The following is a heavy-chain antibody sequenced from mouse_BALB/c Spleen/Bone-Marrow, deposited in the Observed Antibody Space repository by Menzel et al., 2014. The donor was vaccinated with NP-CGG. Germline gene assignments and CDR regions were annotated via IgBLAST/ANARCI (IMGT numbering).Heavy chain of an antibody. CDR1: GYTFTSYW. CDR2: ILPGTGTT. CDR3: ARKGISTVIATAYYFDY. J-gene: IGHJ2*01. D-gene: IGHD2-4*01. Sequence: VQLQQSGAELVKPGASVKLSCKTSGYTFTSYWIQWVKQRPGQGLGWIGEILPGTGTTYYNEKFKDKATLTIDTSSSTDYMQLSRLNSEDSAVYFCARKGISTVIATAYYFDYWGQGSTLTVSS. V-gene: IGHV1S132*01.